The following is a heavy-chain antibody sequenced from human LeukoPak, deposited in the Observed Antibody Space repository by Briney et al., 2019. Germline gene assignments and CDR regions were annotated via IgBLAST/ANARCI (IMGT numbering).Heavy chain of an antibody. Sequence: GGPLRLSCAVSGFTFSSYDMCWVRQAPGKGLEWVSSISSSSSYIYYADSVKGRFTISRDYSKNTMYLKMTSLRADDTAVYYCARDMYRQWLTQGGSFQHWGQGTLVTVSS. V-gene: IGHV3-21*01. D-gene: IGHD6-19*01. CDR3: ARDMYRQWLTQGGSFQH. CDR2: ISSSSSYI. CDR1: GFTFSSYD. J-gene: IGHJ1*01.